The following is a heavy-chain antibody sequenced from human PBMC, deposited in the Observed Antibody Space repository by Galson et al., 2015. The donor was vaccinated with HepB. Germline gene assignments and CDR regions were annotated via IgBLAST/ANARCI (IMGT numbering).Heavy chain of an antibody. J-gene: IGHJ4*02. D-gene: IGHD4-17*01. V-gene: IGHV3-23*01. CDR2: ISGSGGRT. Sequence: SLRLSCAASGFTFSSYAMSWVRQAPGKGLEWVSVISGSGGRTWYADSVKGRFTISRDNSKNTLYLQMNSLRAEDTAVYYCAKDRSTVTTLGYFDYWGQGTLVTVSS. CDR3: AKDRSTVTTLGYFDY. CDR1: GFTFSSYA.